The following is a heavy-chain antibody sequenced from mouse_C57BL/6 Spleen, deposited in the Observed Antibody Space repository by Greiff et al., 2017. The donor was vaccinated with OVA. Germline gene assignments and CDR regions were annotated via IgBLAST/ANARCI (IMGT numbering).Heavy chain of an antibody. CDR3: ARGGYDAYYFDY. CDR1: GFTFSSYA. V-gene: IGHV5-4*03. CDR2: ISDGGSYT. J-gene: IGHJ2*01. D-gene: IGHD2-2*01. Sequence: DVKLVESGGGLVKPGGSLKLSCAASGFTFSSYAMSWVRQTPEKRLEWVATISDGGSYTYYPDNVKGRFTISRDNAKNNLYLQMSHLKSEDTAMYYCARGGYDAYYFDYWGQGTTLTVSS.